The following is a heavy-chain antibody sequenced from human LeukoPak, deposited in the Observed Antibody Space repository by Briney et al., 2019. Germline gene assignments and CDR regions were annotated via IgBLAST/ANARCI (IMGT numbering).Heavy chain of an antibody. CDR2: IKQDGSEI. Sequence: GGSLRLSCAASGFNFNSYWMSWVRQAPGKGLECVANIKQDGSEIYFVDSVKGRFTISRDNAKKSLYLQMNSLRAEDTAIYYCARGWGEGGQGTLVTVSS. D-gene: IGHD3-10*01. J-gene: IGHJ4*02. CDR1: GFNFNSYW. V-gene: IGHV3-7*02. CDR3: ARGWGE.